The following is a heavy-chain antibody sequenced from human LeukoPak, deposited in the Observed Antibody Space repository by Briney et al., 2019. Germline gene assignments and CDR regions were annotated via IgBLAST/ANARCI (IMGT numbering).Heavy chain of an antibody. CDR3: ARDLGGGWFDP. V-gene: IGHV4-4*07. J-gene: IGHJ5*02. D-gene: IGHD3-10*01. Sequence: SETLTLTCTVSGGSISRYYWSWIRQPAGEGLEWIGRISTSGTTNYNPSLKSRITISLDTSKNQVSLKLSSVTAADTAIYYCARDLGGGWFDPWGQGTLVTVSS. CDR2: ISTSGTT. CDR1: GGSISRYY.